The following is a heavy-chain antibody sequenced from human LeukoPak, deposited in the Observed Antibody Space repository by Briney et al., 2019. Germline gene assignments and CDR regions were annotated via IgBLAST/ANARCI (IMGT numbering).Heavy chain of an antibody. CDR1: GGSIRSSYYY. D-gene: IGHD6-13*01. V-gene: IGHV4-39*07. J-gene: IGHJ4*02. CDR3: ARGSAAARFDY. Sequence: SETLSLTCTVSGGSIRSSYYYWGRIRQPPGTGLEWIGEINHSGSTNYNPSLKSRVTISVDTSKNQFSLKLSSVTAADTAVYYCARGSAAARFDYWGQGTLVTVSS. CDR2: INHSGST.